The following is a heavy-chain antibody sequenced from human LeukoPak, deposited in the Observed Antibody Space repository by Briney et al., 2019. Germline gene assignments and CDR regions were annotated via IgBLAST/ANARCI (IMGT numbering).Heavy chain of an antibody. CDR3: ARLYGGYYYFDY. CDR1: GGSISSYY. J-gene: IGHJ4*02. Sequence: SETLSLTCTVSGGSISSYYWSWIRQPPGKGLEWIGYIYYSGSTNYNPSLKSRVTTSVDTSKNQFSLKLSSVAAADTAVYYCARLYGGYYYFDYWGQGTLVTVSS. V-gene: IGHV4-59*01. CDR2: IYYSGST. D-gene: IGHD4-23*01.